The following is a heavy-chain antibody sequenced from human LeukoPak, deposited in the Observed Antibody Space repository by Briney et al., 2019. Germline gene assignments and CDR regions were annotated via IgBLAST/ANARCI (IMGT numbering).Heavy chain of an antibody. CDR3: ATEKAWNHGGFDY. CDR1: EYTVTELS. CDR2: FDAENDET. Sequence: ASVKVSCKVSEYTVTELSFHWVRQAPGEGLEWMGGFDAENDETIYAQKFQGRVTVTQGTSTDTAYMELSSLRSEDTAVYYCATEKAWNHGGFDYWGQGTPVIVSS. V-gene: IGHV1-24*01. D-gene: IGHD1-14*01. J-gene: IGHJ4*02.